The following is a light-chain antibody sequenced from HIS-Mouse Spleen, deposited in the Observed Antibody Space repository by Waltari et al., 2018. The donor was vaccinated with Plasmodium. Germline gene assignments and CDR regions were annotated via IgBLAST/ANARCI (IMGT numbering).Light chain of an antibody. CDR3: SSYTSSSTLNYV. CDR2: DVS. J-gene: IGLJ1*01. Sequence: QSALTQPASVSGSPGQSITISCPGTSSDVGGYNYVPWSQQHPGKAPKLMIYDVSNRPSGVSNRFSGSKSGNTASLTISGLQAEDEADYYCSSYTSSSTLNYVFGTGTKVTVL. V-gene: IGLV2-14*03. CDR1: SSDVGGYNY.